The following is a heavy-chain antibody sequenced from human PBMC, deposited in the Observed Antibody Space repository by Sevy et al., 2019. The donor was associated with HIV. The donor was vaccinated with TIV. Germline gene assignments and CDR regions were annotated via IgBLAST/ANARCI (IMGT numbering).Heavy chain of an antibody. D-gene: IGHD6-19*01. CDR3: SRAGYSSGWYPFDY. J-gene: IGHJ4*02. CDR1: GGTISSYA. V-gene: IGHV1-69*06. Sequence: ASVKVSCKASGGTISSYAISWVRQAPGQGLEWMGGIIPIFGTANYAQKFQGRVTITADKSTSTAYMELSSLRSEDTAVYYCSRAGYSSGWYPFDYWGQGTLVTVSS. CDR2: IIPIFGTA.